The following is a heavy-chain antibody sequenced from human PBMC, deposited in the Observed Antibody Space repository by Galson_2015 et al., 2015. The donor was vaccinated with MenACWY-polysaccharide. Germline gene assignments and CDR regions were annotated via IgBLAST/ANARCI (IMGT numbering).Heavy chain of an antibody. J-gene: IGHJ4*02. CDR3: AREEVDSYGAIDY. D-gene: IGHD5-18*01. CDR2: ISGSGGST. Sequence: SLRLSCAASGFTFSSYAMSWVRQAPGKGLEWVSAISGSGGSTYYADSVKGRFTISRDNSKNTLYLQMNSLRAEDTAVYYCAREEVDSYGAIDYWGQGTLVTVSS. V-gene: IGHV3-23*01. CDR1: GFTFSSYA.